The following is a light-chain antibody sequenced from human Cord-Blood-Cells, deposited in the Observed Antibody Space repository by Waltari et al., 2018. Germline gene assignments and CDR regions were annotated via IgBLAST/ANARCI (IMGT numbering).Light chain of an antibody. CDR3: EQYYSTPLT. V-gene: IGKV4-1*01. CDR2: WAS. Sequence: TVMTQPPDSRPGPLGWRATINCRSTPNVLYTAKKTNHLAWYKHKRGKPPKLLISWASTRESGVPDRFRGRGSGTDFTLTISSLQAEDGAVYYCEQYYSTPLTFGGGTKVEIK. J-gene: IGKJ4*01. CDR1: PNVLYTAKKTNH.